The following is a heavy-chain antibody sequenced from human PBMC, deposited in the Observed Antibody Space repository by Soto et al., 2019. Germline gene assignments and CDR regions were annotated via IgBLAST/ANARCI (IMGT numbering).Heavy chain of an antibody. CDR3: ARDREWLGSGYYYGMDV. J-gene: IGHJ6*02. CDR1: GFTFSSYW. Sequence: PGGSLRLSCAASGFTFSSYWMSWVRQAPGKGLEWVANIKQDGSEKYYVDSVKGRFTVSRDNAKNSLYLQMNSLRAEDTAVYYCARDREWLGSGYYYGMDVWGQGTTATVSS. D-gene: IGHD6-19*01. V-gene: IGHV3-7*01. CDR2: IKQDGSEK.